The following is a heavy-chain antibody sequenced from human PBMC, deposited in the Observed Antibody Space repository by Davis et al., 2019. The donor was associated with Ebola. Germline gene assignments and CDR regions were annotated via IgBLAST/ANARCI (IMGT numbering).Heavy chain of an antibody. CDR2: ISYDGSNK. CDR1: GFTFSSYA. CDR3: ARTIVVVPAAILNYYYMDV. Sequence: PGGSLRLSCAASGFTFSSYAMHWVRQAPGKGLEWVAVISYDGSNKYYADSVRGRFTISRDNSKNTLYLQMNSLRAEDTAVYYCARTIVVVPAAILNYYYMDVWGKGTTVTVSS. V-gene: IGHV3-30-3*01. D-gene: IGHD2-2*02. J-gene: IGHJ6*03.